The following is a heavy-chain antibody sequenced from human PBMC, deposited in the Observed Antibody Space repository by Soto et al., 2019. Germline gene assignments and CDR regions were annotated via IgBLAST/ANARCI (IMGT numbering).Heavy chain of an antibody. CDR3: ARAASGWTMTLDY. V-gene: IGHV3-74*01. CDR2: INSDGSTT. D-gene: IGHD6-19*01. J-gene: IGHJ4*02. Sequence: EVQLVESGGGLLQPGGSLRLSCVASGLTSSSHWVHWVRQAPGKGLVWVSGINSDGSTTAYADSVKGRFTISRDNAKNMLYLQMNSLRTEDTAVYYCARAASGWTMTLDYWGQGTLVTVSS. CDR1: GLTSSSHW.